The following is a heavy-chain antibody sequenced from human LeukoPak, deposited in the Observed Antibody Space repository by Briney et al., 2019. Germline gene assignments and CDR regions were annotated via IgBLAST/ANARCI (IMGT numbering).Heavy chain of an antibody. Sequence: ASVKVSCKASGYTFTSYYMHWVRQAPGQGLEWMGIINPSGGSTSYAQKFQGRVTMTRDTSTSTVYMELSSLRSEDTAVYYCARGDCSGGSCYSHYYYYYYMDVWGKGTTVTASS. CDR2: INPSGGST. V-gene: IGHV1-46*01. CDR3: ARGDCSGGSCYSHYYYYYYMDV. CDR1: GYTFTSYY. D-gene: IGHD2-15*01. J-gene: IGHJ6*03.